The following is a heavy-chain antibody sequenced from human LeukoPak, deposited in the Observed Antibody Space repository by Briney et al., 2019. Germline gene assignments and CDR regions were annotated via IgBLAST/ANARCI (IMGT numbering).Heavy chain of an antibody. CDR2: IYYNGNT. D-gene: IGHD1-26*01. V-gene: IGHV4-38-2*02. CDR1: GYFISSGYY. J-gene: IGHJ4*02. CDR3: ARGAAPRFWSGSYSETSYFDY. Sequence: SETLSLTCTVSGYFISSGYYWGWIRQPPGKGLEWIGSIYYNGNTYYNPSLKSRVTISVDTSKNQFSLKLSSVTAADTAVYYCARGAAPRFWSGSYSETSYFDYWGQGTLVTVSS.